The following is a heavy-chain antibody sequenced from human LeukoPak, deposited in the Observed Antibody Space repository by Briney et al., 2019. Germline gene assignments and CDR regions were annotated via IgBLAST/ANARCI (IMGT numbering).Heavy chain of an antibody. CDR2: ISSSDSTI. Sequence: PGGSLRLSCAASGFTFSSYEMNWVRQAPGKGLEWVSYISSSDSTIYYADSVKGRFTISRDNARNSLYLQMNSLRADDTAVYYCARDKQVYCSGGSCTGGGYWGQGTLVTVSS. CDR1: GFTFSSYE. J-gene: IGHJ4*02. CDR3: ARDKQVYCSGGSCTGGGY. V-gene: IGHV3-48*03. D-gene: IGHD2-15*01.